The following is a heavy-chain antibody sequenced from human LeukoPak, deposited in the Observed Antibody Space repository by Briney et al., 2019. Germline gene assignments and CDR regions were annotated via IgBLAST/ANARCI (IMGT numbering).Heavy chain of an antibody. CDR2: INYSGNT. V-gene: IGHV4-39*01. Sequence: PSETLSRTCTVSGDSISSSRFYWGWIRQPPGKGLEWIGSINYSGNTYYNSSLKSRVTISVDTSKNQFSLKLSSVTAADTAVYYCARQDGVSIFVKSVYWGQGTLVTVSA. CDR3: ARQDGVSIFVKSVY. J-gene: IGHJ4*02. D-gene: IGHD3-3*01. CDR1: GDSISSSRFY.